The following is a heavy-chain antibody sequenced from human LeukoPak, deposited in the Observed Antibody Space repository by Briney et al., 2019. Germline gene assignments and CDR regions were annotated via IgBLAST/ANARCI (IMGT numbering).Heavy chain of an antibody. Sequence: SETLSLTCTVSGGSISSYYWSWIRQPPGKGLEWIGEINHSGSTHYSPSLKSRLSISVDPSKNQFSLKLSSVTAADTAMYYCARGGGYCTNNVCPPWFDPWGQGALVTVSS. V-gene: IGHV4-34*01. CDR3: ARGGGYCTNNVCPPWFDP. J-gene: IGHJ5*02. CDR1: GGSISSYY. CDR2: INHSGST. D-gene: IGHD2-8*01.